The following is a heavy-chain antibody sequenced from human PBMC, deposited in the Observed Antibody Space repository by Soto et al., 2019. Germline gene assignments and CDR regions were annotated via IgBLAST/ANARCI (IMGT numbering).Heavy chain of an antibody. J-gene: IGHJ3*02. D-gene: IGHD3-9*01. CDR1: GDSISSPGYY. V-gene: IGHV4-39*01. CDR3: ARRADILTGGDAFTI. CDR2: FYHSGET. Sequence: QLQLQESGPGLVKPSETLSLTCTVSGDSISSPGYYWGWIRQPPGKGLEWIGSFYHSGETYYTPSLKRRFTISVDTSKNQVSLKLRSVTASDTAVYYCARRADILTGGDAFTIWGQGTMVNVSS.